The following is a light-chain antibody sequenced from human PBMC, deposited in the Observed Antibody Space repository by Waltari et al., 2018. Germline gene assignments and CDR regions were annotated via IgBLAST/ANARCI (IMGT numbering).Light chain of an antibody. CDR2: EVS. CDR1: SSDVGSYNL. J-gene: IGLJ1*01. CDR3: CSYAGSSTSYI. Sequence: QSALTQPASVSGSPGQSITISCTGTSSDVGSYNLVSWYQQHPGKAPKLMIYEVSKRPSGFSNRFSGSKSGNTASLTISGLQAEDEADYYCCSYAGSSTSYIFGTGTKVTVL. V-gene: IGLV2-23*02.